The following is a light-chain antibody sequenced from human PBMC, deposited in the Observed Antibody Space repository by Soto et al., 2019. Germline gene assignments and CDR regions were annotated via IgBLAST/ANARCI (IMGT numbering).Light chain of an antibody. Sequence: EISMTQSPATLSVSRWEVATLSCRASQSIDNTIAWYQQKPGQTPRLLIYGASTRAAGIPARFSGSGSGTEFTLTISSLQSEDFAVYYCQQYNNWPPLITFGQGTRLEIK. CDR3: QQYNNWPPLIT. CDR2: GAS. J-gene: IGKJ5*01. V-gene: IGKV3-15*01. CDR1: QSIDNT.